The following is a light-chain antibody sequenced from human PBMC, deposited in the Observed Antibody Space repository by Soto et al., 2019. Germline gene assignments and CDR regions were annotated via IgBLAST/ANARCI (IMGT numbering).Light chain of an antibody. CDR3: QQSSTTPYT. Sequence: DIQMTQSPSSLSASVGDRVTITCRASQSISNSLNWYRQKPGNAPKVLIYAASNLQSGVPSKFSGSGSGTDFTLTIDRLQPEDFAIYYCQQSSTTPYTFGQGTKLEIK. V-gene: IGKV1-39*01. CDR1: QSISNS. CDR2: AAS. J-gene: IGKJ2*01.